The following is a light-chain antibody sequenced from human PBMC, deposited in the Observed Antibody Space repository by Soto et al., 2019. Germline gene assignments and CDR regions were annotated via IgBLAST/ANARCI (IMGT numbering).Light chain of an antibody. CDR1: QSVSIS. CDR2: GAF. Sequence: EIVMTQSPATLPVSPGDRATLSCRASQSVSISLAWYQQKPGQAPRLLIYGAFTRATGIPARFSGSGSGTEFTLTISSLQSEDFAVYYCQQYNNWPPLTFGGGTKVDIK. CDR3: QQYNNWPPLT. J-gene: IGKJ4*01. V-gene: IGKV3-15*01.